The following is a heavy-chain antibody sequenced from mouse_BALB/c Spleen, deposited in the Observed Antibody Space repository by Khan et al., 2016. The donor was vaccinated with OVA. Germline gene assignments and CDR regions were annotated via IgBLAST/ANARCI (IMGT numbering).Heavy chain of an antibody. CDR1: GYSFTLYY. V-gene: IGHV1-26*01. Sequence: VQLQQSGPDLVKPGASVKISCKASGYSFTLYYMSWVKQSHGKSLEWIGRINPNTDNINYNQEFKGKAMLTVDKSSNTAYMELRSLTSEDSAVYFWARGYYVFASWGQGTLVTVSP. CDR3: ARGYYVFAS. CDR2: INPNTDNI. J-gene: IGHJ3*01. D-gene: IGHD1-1*01.